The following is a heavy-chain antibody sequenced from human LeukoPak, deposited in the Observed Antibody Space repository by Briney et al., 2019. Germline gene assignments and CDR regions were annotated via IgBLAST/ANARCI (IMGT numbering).Heavy chain of an antibody. CDR1: GYTFINYY. CDR3: ARDTGSGSPRPDY. J-gene: IGHJ4*02. D-gene: IGHD3-10*01. V-gene: IGHV1-46*01. Sequence: ASVKVSCKASGYTFINYYMHWVRQAPGQGLEWMRIINPGGGSTTYAQKFQGRVTMTRDTSTSTAYMELSSLRSEDTAVYYCARDTGSGSPRPDYWGQGTLVTVSS. CDR2: INPGGGST.